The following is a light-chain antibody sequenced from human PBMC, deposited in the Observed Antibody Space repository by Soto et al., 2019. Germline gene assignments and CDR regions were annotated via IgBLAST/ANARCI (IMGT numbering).Light chain of an antibody. CDR3: QHYSTWFWT. J-gene: IGKJ1*01. CDR2: GAS. Sequence: EIVMTQSPATLSVSPGERATLSCRASQSVSSKLAWYQQKPGQGPRLLIYGASTWATGIPARFSGSGSGTEFTLTISRPQSEDFAVSYCQHYSTWFWTFGQGTKVEIK. CDR1: QSVSSK. V-gene: IGKV3-15*01.